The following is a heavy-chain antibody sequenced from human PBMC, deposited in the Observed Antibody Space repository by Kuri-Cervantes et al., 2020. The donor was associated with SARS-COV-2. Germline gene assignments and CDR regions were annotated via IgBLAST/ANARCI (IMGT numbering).Heavy chain of an antibody. CDR3: ARPSAPWGGFVGGYCDS. CDR2: INHSGST. Sequence: SETLSLTCAVFGGSFSGYYWSWIRQSPGKGLEWIGKINHSGSTNYNPSLSSRVTISVDMSKNQFSLRLSSVTAADTAMYYCARPSAPWGGFVGGYCDSWGQGTLVTVSS. V-gene: IGHV4-34*01. CDR1: GGSFSGYY. D-gene: IGHD3-10*01. J-gene: IGHJ4*02.